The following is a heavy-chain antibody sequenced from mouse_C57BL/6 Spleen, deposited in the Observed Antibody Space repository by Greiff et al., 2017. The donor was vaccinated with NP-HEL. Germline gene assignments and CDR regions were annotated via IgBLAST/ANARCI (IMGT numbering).Heavy chain of an antibody. J-gene: IGHJ4*01. CDR1: GYTFTDYN. Sequence: VQLQQSGPELVKPGASVKIPCKASGYTFTDYNMDWVKQSHGKSLEWIGDINPNNGGTIYNQKFKGKATLTVDKSSSTAYMELRSLTSEDTAVYYCARSNYYGSSPYYAMDYWGQGTSVTVSS. V-gene: IGHV1-18*01. CDR3: ARSNYYGSSPYYAMDY. D-gene: IGHD1-1*01. CDR2: INPNNGGT.